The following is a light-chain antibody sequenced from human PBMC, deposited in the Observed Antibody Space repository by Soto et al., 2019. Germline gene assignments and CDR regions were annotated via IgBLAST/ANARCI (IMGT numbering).Light chain of an antibody. J-gene: IGKJ4*02. CDR2: KAS. Sequence: DIQMTQSPSTLSASVGDRVTIACRASQSISTWLAWYQQQPGKAPSLLIYKASSLESGVPSRFSGSGSGTEFTLTISSLQPDDSATYYCQQYDSSSTFGGGTKVDI. CDR1: QSISTW. V-gene: IGKV1-5*03. CDR3: QQYDSSST.